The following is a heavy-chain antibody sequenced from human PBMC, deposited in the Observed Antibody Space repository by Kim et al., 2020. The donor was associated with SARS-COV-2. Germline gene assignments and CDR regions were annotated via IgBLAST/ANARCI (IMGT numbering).Heavy chain of an antibody. Sequence: GGSLRLSCVASGFTFSTYAMDWVRQAPGKGLEWVSVIVGNGGGIHYADSVKGRFTISRDNSKNTLYLQMNNLRVEDTAIYYCAKDRVHDGLYEVDFWGQGTLVTVSS. D-gene: IGHD2-8*01. CDR3: AKDRVHDGLYEVDF. CDR2: IVGNGGGI. CDR1: GFTFSTYA. V-gene: IGHV3-23*01. J-gene: IGHJ4*02.